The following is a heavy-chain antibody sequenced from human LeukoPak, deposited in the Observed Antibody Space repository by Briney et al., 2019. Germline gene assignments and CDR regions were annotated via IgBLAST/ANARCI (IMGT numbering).Heavy chain of an antibody. CDR3: ARGGGAGKDTGYYFDY. CDR2: MNPNSGNT. CDR1: GYTFTSYD. V-gene: IGHV1-8*03. Sequence: ASVKVSCKASGYTFTSYDINWVRQATGQGLEWMGWMNPNSGNTGYAQKFQGRVTITRNTSISTAYMELSSLRSEDTAVYYCARGGGAGKDTGYYFDYWGQGTLVTVSS. J-gene: IGHJ4*02. D-gene: IGHD1-14*01.